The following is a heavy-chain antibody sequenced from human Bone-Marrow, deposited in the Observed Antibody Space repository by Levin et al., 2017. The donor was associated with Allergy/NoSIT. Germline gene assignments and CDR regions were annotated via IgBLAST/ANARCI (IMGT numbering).Heavy chain of an antibody. CDR1: GGSISRTTYY. CDR2: ISPSGIT. CDR3: TGRGFNDY. J-gene: IGHJ4*02. D-gene: IGHD3-10*01. V-gene: IGHV4-39*06. Sequence: SETLSLSCTVSGGSISRTTYYWAWIRQPPGKGLQWIASISPSGITYYTPSLKGRVTISVDTSKNQLALEVNSVTAADTAIYYCTGRGFNDYWGPGTVVTVSS.